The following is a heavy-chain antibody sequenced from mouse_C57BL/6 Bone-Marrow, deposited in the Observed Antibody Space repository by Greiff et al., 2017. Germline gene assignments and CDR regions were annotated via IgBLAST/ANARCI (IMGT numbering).Heavy chain of an antibody. CDR2: ISYSGST. V-gene: IGHV3-8*01. D-gene: IGHD3-3*01. CDR3: ARYASYYAMDY. J-gene: IGHJ4*01. Sequence: EVQRVESGPGLAKPSQTLSLTCSVTGYSITSAYWNWIRKFPGNKLEYMGYISYSGSTYYNPSLKSRISITRDTSKNQYYLQLNSVTTEDTATYYCARYASYYAMDYWGQGTSVTVSS. CDR1: GYSITSAY.